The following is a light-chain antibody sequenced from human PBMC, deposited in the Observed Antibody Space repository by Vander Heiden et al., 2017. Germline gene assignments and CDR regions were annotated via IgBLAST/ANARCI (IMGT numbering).Light chain of an antibody. V-gene: IGLV2-23*01. Sequence: TIACSEGTSDFWSYDLVSWYQQESGRAPRLIVFEGSWRPPGISRRFSGSKSGSTASLTISGLLSEDEADYYCCAYLNGRTWVFGGGTKLTVL. CDR1: TSDFWSYDL. CDR3: CAYLNGRTWV. J-gene: IGLJ3*02. CDR2: EGS.